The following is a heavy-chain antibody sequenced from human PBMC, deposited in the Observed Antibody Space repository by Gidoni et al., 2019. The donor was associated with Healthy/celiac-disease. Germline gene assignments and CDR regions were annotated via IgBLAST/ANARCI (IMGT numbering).Heavy chain of an antibody. CDR2: IKSKTDGGTT. Sequence: EVQLVESGGGLVKPGGSLRLYCAASGFTFSNAWMSWVRQAPGKGLEWVGRIKSKTDGGTTDYAAPVKGRFTISRDDSKNTLYLQMNSLKTEDTAVYYCTTEDIVVVVAADYWGQGTLVTVSS. D-gene: IGHD2-15*01. CDR1: GFTFSNAW. CDR3: TTEDIVVVVAADY. V-gene: IGHV3-15*01. J-gene: IGHJ4*02.